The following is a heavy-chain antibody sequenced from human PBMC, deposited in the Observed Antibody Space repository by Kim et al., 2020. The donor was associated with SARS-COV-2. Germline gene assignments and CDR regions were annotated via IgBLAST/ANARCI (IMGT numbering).Heavy chain of an antibody. CDR1: GGSISSSSYY. CDR2: IYYSGST. J-gene: IGHJ6*02. D-gene: IGHD6-13*01. V-gene: IGHV4-39*01. Sequence: SETLSLTCTVSGGSISSSSYYWGWIRQPPGKGLEWIGSIYYSGSTYYNPSLKSRVTISVDTSKNQFSLKLSSVTAADTAVYYCAGVGSVPPIAAAGTPIMDVWGQGTTVTVSS. CDR3: AGVGSVPPIAAAGTPIMDV.